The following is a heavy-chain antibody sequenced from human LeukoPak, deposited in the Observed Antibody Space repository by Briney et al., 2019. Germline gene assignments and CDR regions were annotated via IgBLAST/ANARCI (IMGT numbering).Heavy chain of an antibody. J-gene: IGHJ4*02. CDR1: GGSISSGGYY. Sequence: PSETLSLTCTVSGGSISSGGYYWSWIRQHPRKGLEWIGYIYYSGSTYYNPSLKSRVTISVDTSKNQFSLKLSSVTAADTAVYYCARRQRSGFDYWGQGTLVTVSS. D-gene: IGHD1-1*01. CDR3: ARRQRSGFDY. V-gene: IGHV4-31*03. CDR2: IYYSGST.